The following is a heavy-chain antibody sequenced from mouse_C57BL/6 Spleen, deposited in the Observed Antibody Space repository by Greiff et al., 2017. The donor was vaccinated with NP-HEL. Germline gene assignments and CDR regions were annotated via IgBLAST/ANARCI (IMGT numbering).Heavy chain of an antibody. Sequence: DVHLVESGPGLVKPSQSLSLTCSVTGYSITSGYYWNWIRQFPGNKLEWMGYISYDGSNNYNPSLKNRISITRDTSKIQFFRKLNSVTTEDTATYYCARGGLRLTYFDVWGTGTTVTVSS. J-gene: IGHJ1*03. CDR2: ISYDGSN. D-gene: IGHD1-2*01. CDR1: GYSITSGYY. V-gene: IGHV3-6*01. CDR3: ARGGLRLTYFDV.